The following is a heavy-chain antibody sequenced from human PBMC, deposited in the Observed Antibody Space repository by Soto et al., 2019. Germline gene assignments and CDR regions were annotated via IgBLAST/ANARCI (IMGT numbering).Heavy chain of an antibody. CDR1: GGTFGSDA. CDR2: IIPIFGTT. CDR3: PRDRKDSGYYTNCLDP. V-gene: IGHV1-69*06. D-gene: IGHD3-22*01. J-gene: IGHJ5*02. Sequence: RASVKVSCKASGGTFGSDAITWVRQAPGQGREWVGRIIPIFGTTNYAQNLQGRVTISADKSTLTSYMELHSLTSDDTALYYCPRDRKDSGYYTNCLDPWGQGTQVTVSS.